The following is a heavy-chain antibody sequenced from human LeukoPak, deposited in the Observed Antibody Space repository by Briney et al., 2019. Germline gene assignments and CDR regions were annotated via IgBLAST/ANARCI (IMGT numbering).Heavy chain of an antibody. D-gene: IGHD6-13*01. V-gene: IGHV3-9*01. Sequence: GRSLRLSCAASGFTFDDYAMHWVRQAPGKGLEWVSGISWNSHTIGYADSVKGRFTISRDNAKNTLYLQMNSLRAEDTAVYYCTREVQAAGKTLDYWGQGTLITVSS. CDR2: ISWNSHTI. J-gene: IGHJ4*02. CDR1: GFTFDDYA. CDR3: TREVQAAGKTLDY.